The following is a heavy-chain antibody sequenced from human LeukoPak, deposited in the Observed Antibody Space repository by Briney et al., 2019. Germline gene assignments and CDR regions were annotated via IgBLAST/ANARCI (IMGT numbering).Heavy chain of an antibody. Sequence: GGSLRLSCAASGFTFSSYAMSWVRQAPGKGLEWVSAISGGGGSTYYADSVKGRFTISRDNSKNTLYLQMNSLRAEDTALYYCANAVRGVINWFDPWGQGTLVTVSS. CDR1: GFTFSSYA. CDR3: ANAVRGVINWFDP. J-gene: IGHJ5*02. CDR2: ISGGGGST. V-gene: IGHV3-23*01. D-gene: IGHD3-10*01.